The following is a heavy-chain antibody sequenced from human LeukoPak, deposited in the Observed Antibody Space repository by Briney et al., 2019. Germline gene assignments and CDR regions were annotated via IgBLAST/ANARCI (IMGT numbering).Heavy chain of an antibody. CDR1: GGSFSGYY. J-gene: IGHJ4*02. V-gene: IGHV4-34*12. CDR3: AKDKPYSSSWYYFDY. D-gene: IGHD6-13*01. CDR2: IIHTGST. Sequence: SETLSLTCAVYGGSFSGYYWSWIRQPPGKGLEWSGEIIHTGSTNYNPSLKSRVAISVDTSKNQFTLKLSSVTAADTAVYYCAKDKPYSSSWYYFDYWGQGTLVTVSS.